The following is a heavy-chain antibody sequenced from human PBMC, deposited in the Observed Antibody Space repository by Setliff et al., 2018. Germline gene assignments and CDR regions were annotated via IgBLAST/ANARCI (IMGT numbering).Heavy chain of an antibody. J-gene: IGHJ4*02. V-gene: IGHV3-7*03. CDR3: VRDSPYCVNGVCRGY. CDR1: GFTFINYW. CDR2: IKQDGSEK. D-gene: IGHD2-21*01. Sequence: QSGGSLSLSCAASGFTFINYWMSWVRQAPGTGLEWLANIKQDGSEKFYVDSVKGRFTISRDNAKNSLYLQMNNLRAEDTAVYYCVRDSPYCVNGVCRGYWGQGTQVTVAS.